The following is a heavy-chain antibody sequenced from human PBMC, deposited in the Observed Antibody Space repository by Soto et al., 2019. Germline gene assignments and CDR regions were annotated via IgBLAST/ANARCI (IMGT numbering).Heavy chain of an antibody. Sequence: GGSLRLSCAASGFTFSSYWMHWVRQAPGKGLVWVSRINSDGSSTSYADSVKGRFTISRDNAKNTLYLQMNSLRAEDTAVYYCARGPDIVVVPGPFDYWGQGTLVTVSS. CDR3: ARGPDIVVVPGPFDY. J-gene: IGHJ4*02. V-gene: IGHV3-74*01. D-gene: IGHD2-2*01. CDR1: GFTFSSYW. CDR2: INSDGSST.